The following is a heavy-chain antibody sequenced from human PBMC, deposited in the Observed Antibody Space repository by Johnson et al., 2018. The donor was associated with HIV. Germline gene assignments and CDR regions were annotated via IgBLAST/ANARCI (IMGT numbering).Heavy chain of an antibody. Sequence: QVQLVESGGGVVQPGGSLRLSCAASGFTFSSYGMHWVRQAPGKGLEWVAVISYDGSNKYYGDSVRGRFTISRDISKKTLYLRMDSLRPDDTALYYCARGRKDIEEADGLDNDAFDVWGRGTLVTV. D-gene: IGHD6-13*01. CDR1: GFTFSSYG. V-gene: IGHV3-30*19. CDR2: ISYDGSNK. J-gene: IGHJ3*01. CDR3: ARGRKDIEEADGLDNDAFDV.